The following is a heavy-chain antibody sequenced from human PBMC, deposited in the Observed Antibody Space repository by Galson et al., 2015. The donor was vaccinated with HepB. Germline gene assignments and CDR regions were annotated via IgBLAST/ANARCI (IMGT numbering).Heavy chain of an antibody. V-gene: IGHV3-30*04. CDR1: GFTFSAYA. J-gene: IGHJ6*02. D-gene: IGHD6-6*01. CDR3: ARVRGQLVSLGNSYAMDV. CDR2: ISNDGRNK. Sequence: SLRLSCAASGFTFSAYAIHWVRQAPGKGLEWVAFISNDGRNKYYADSVKGRFTVSRDNSKNTLYLQMKSLRADDTAVYYCARVRGQLVSLGNSYAMDVWGQGTTVTVSS.